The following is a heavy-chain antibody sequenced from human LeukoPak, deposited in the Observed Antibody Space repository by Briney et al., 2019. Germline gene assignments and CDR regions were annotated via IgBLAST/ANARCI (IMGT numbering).Heavy chain of an antibody. CDR2: ISGSGGST. J-gene: IGHJ4*02. V-gene: IGHV3-23*01. D-gene: IGHD1-26*01. CDR3: ANLGIVGATPTFDY. CDR1: GFTFSSYA. Sequence: PGGSLRLSCAASGFTFSSYAMSWVRQAPGKGLEWVSAISGSGGSTYYADSVKGRFTISRDSSKNTLYLQMNSLRAEDTAVYYCANLGIVGATPTFDYWGQGTLVTVSS.